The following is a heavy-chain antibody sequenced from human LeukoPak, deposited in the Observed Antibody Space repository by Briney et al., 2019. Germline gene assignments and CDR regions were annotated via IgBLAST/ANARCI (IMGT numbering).Heavy chain of an antibody. Sequence: SETLSLTCAVYGGSFSGYYWSWIRQPPGKGLEWIGEINHSGSTNYNPSLKSRVTISVDTSKSQFSLKLSSVTAADTAVYYCARILTSGDCWGQGTLVTVSS. J-gene: IGHJ4*02. V-gene: IGHV4-34*01. D-gene: IGHD3-10*01. CDR2: INHSGST. CDR1: GGSFSGYY. CDR3: ARILTSGDC.